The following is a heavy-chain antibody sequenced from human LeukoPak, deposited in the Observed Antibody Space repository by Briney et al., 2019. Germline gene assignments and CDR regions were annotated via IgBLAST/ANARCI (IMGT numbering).Heavy chain of an antibody. V-gene: IGHV5-51*01. D-gene: IGHD5-12*01. J-gene: IGHJ4*02. Sequence: GESLKISCKGSGYSFTTYWIGWVRQMPGKGLEWMWIIYPGDSDTRYSPSFEGQVTISADKSITTAYLQWSSLKASDTAMYYCARQITDQSSGYDSIDYWGQGTLVTVSS. CDR3: ARQITDQSSGYDSIDY. CDR2: IYPGDSDT. CDR1: GYSFTTYW.